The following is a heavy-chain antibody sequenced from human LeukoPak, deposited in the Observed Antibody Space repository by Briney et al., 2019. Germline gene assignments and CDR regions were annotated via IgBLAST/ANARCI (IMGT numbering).Heavy chain of an antibody. D-gene: IGHD3-9*01. CDR1: GFTFSDYA. V-gene: IGHV3-49*03. Sequence: GGTLRLSCTASGFTFSDYAMSWFRQAPGKGLEWVGFIRNKAYGGTAEYAVSVKGRFTISRDDSKTIAYLQMNSLKTEDTAVYSCTREKRYFDWFQADYWGQGTLVTVSS. J-gene: IGHJ4*02. CDR2: IRNKAYGGTA. CDR3: TREKRYFDWFQADY.